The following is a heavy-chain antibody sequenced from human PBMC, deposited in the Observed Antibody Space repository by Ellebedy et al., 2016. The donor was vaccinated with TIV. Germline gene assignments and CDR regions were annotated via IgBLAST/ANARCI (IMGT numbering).Heavy chain of an antibody. CDR3: ARAGAGGDYEYYYYGMDV. Sequence: ASVKVSXXASGGTFSSYAISWVRQAPGQGLEWMGWINPNSGGTNYAQKFQGWVTMTRDTSISTAYMELSRLRSDDTAVYYCARAGAGGDYEYYYYGMDVWGQGTTVTVSS. CDR2: INPNSGGT. V-gene: IGHV1-2*04. CDR1: GGTFSSYA. D-gene: IGHD4-17*01. J-gene: IGHJ6*02.